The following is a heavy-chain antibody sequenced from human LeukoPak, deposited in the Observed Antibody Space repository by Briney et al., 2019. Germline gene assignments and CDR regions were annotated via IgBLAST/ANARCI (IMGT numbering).Heavy chain of an antibody. CDR3: ARARRSWGVDY. CDR2: MNPNSGAT. D-gene: IGHD7-27*01. CDR1: GYTFTSYD. Sequence: ASVKVSCKASGYTFTSYDFNWLRQATGQGPEWMGWMNPNSGATGYAQKFQGRVTMTRSASINTAYMELTNLRSEDAAVYYCARARRSWGVDYWGQGTLVIVS. V-gene: IGHV1-8*01. J-gene: IGHJ4*02.